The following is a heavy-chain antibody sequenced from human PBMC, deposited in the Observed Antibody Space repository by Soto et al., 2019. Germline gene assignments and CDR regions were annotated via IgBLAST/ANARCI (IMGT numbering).Heavy chain of an antibody. V-gene: IGHV3-48*01. CDR3: TTLVQLVGRGAFDD. J-gene: IGHJ3*01. Sequence: VQLVESGGGLVQPGGSLRLSCAASEFTFSIYSMNWVRQAPGKGLEWISYISSSSGLIYYADSVKGRFTTSRDNAQNALYLQVNNLRAEDTAAYYCTTLVQLVGRGAFDDWGQGTMVTVSS. CDR1: EFTFSIYS. D-gene: IGHD1-1*01. CDR2: ISSSSGLI.